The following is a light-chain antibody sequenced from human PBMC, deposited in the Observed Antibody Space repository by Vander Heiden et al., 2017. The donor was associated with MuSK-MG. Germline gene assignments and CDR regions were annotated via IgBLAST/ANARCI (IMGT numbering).Light chain of an antibody. J-gene: IGKJ5*01. V-gene: IGKV3-11*01. Sequence: EIVLTQSPATLSLSPGERATLSCRASQSVTSYLAWYQQKPGQAPRLLLYDSSNRATDIPARFSGSGSGTDFTLTISSLEPEDFAVYYCQQLSNWPPITFGQGTRLEIK. CDR3: QQLSNWPPIT. CDR2: DSS. CDR1: QSVTSY.